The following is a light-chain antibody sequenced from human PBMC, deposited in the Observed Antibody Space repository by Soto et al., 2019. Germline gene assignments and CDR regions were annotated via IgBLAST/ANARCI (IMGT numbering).Light chain of an antibody. V-gene: IGKV3-11*01. Sequence: EIVLTQSPATLSLSPGERATLSCRASQSVSSYLAWYQQKPGLAPRLLIYDASNRATGIPARFSGSGSGTDFTLTIRSLEPEDFAVYYCQQRSNWPLLYTFGQGTKLEIK. J-gene: IGKJ2*01. CDR3: QQRSNWPLLYT. CDR2: DAS. CDR1: QSVSSY.